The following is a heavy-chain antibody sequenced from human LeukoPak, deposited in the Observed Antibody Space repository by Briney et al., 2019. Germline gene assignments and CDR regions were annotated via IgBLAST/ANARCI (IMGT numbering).Heavy chain of an antibody. J-gene: IGHJ4*02. D-gene: IGHD1-26*01. CDR2: INSDGSST. CDR1: GFTFSSYS. Sequence: GGSLRLSCAASGFTFSSYSMNWVRQAPGKGLVWVSRINSDGSSTSYADSVKGRFTISRDNAKNTLYLQTNSLRAEDTAVYYCARDLFFYSGSYRPGDYWGQGTLVTVSS. CDR3: ARDLFFYSGSYRPGDY. V-gene: IGHV3-74*01.